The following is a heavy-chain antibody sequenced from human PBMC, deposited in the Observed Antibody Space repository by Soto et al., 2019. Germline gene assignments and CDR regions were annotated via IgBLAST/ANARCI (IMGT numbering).Heavy chain of an antibody. D-gene: IGHD1-1*01. CDR2: IYYSGST. Sequence: SETLSLTCTLSGGSISSYYWSWIRQPPGRGLEWIGYIYYSGSTNYNPSLKSRVTISVDTSKNQFSLKLSSVTAADTAMYYCARDTTPSLWGQGTLVTVS. CDR3: ARDTTPSL. J-gene: IGHJ4*02. CDR1: GGSISSYY. V-gene: IGHV4-59*01.